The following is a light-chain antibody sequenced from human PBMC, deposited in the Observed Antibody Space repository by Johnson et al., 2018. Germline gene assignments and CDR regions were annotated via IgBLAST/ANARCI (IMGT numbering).Light chain of an antibody. CDR2: ENN. CDR1: SSNIGNNY. V-gene: IGLV1-51*02. Sequence: SVLTQPPSVSAAPGQKVTISCSGSSSNIGNNYVSWYQQLPGTAPKLLIYENNKRPSGIPDRFSGSKSATSATLGITGLQTGDEADYYCGTWDSSLSAGNVFGTGTKVTVL. CDR3: GTWDSSLSAGNV. J-gene: IGLJ1*01.